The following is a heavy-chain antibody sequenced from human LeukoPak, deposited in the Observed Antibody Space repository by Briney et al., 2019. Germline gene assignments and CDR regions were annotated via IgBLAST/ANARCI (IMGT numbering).Heavy chain of an antibody. CDR3: ARGVRGGGDYYYYGMDV. V-gene: IGHV4-59*01. CDR2: IYYSGST. D-gene: IGHD3-10*01. CDR1: GGSISSYY. Sequence: PSETLSLTCTVSGGSISSYYWSWIRQPPGKGLEWIGYIYYSGSTNYNPSLKSRVTISVDTSKNQFSLKLSSVTAADTAVYYCARGVRGGGDYYYYGMDVWGQGTTVTVSS. J-gene: IGHJ6*02.